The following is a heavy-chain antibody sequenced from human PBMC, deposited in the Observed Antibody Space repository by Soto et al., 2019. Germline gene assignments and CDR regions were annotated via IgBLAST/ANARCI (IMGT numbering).Heavy chain of an antibody. J-gene: IGHJ4*02. D-gene: IGHD2-21*02. V-gene: IGHV3-66*01. Sequence: GGSLRLSCAASGFTVSSNYMSWVRQAPGKGLEWVSVIYSGGSTYYADSVKGRFTISRDNSKNTLYLQMNSLRAEDTAVYYCAADNVDCGGDCYSHAEGPFDYWGQGTLVTVSS. CDR3: AADNVDCGGDCYSHAEGPFDY. CDR1: GFTVSSNY. CDR2: IYSGGST.